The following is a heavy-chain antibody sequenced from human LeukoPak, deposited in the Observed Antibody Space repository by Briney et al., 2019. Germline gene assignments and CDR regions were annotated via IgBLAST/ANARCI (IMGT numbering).Heavy chain of an antibody. V-gene: IGHV4-4*07. J-gene: IGHJ4*02. CDR3: ARGDSYSDY. D-gene: IGHD4-11*01. CDR1: GASISSYY. CDR2: IYISGST. Sequence: SETLSLTCTVSGASISSYYWSWIRQPAGRGLEWIGHIYISGSTNYNPSLKSRVTMSVDTSKNQFSLKLSSVTAADTAVYYRARGDSYSDYWGQGTLVTVSS.